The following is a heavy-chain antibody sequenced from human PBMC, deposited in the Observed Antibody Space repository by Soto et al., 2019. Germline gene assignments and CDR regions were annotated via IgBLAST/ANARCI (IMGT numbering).Heavy chain of an antibody. D-gene: IGHD1-1*01. Sequence: SETLSLICAVSGGSVSSGSYYWSWIRQPPGKGLEWIGYIYYSGSTNYNPSLKSRVTISVDTSKNQFSLKLSSVTAADTAVYYCARDGRVNWNDDWFDPWGQGTLVTVSS. CDR2: IYYSGST. V-gene: IGHV4-61*01. J-gene: IGHJ5*02. CDR3: ARDGRVNWNDDWFDP. CDR1: GGSVSSGSYY.